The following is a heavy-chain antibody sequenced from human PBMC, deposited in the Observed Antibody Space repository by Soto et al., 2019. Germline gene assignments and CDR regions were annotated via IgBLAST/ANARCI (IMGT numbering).Heavy chain of an antibody. Sequence: SETLSLTCTVSGGSISSYYWSWIRQPPGKGLEWIGYIYYSGSTNYNPSLESRVTISVDTSKNQFSLKLSSVTAADTAVYYCARVGGCNGGSCYLRYWGQGTLVTVSS. CDR3: ARVGGCNGGSCYLRY. V-gene: IGHV4-59*12. CDR2: IYYSGST. J-gene: IGHJ4*02. CDR1: GGSISSYY. D-gene: IGHD2-15*01.